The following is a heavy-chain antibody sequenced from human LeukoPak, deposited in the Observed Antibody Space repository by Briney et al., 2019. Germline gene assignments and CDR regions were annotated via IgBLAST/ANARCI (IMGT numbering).Heavy chain of an antibody. CDR1: GGSISSGSYY. J-gene: IGHJ4*02. CDR2: IYTSGST. V-gene: IGHV4-61*02. Sequence: SETLSLTCTVSGGSISSGSYYWSWIRQPAGKGLEWIGRIYTSGSTNYNPSLKSRVTISVGTSKNQFSLKLSSVTAADTAVYYCARGEIAAAGHIDYWGQGTLVTVSS. D-gene: IGHD6-13*01. CDR3: ARGEIAAAGHIDY.